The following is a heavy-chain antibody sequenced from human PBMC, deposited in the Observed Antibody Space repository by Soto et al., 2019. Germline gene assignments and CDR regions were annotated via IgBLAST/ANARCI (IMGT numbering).Heavy chain of an antibody. CDR3: ARTPRAQMIVLEAATRFDY. J-gene: IGHJ4*02. Sequence: VQLVQSGAEVNRPGASLKVSCKASGYTFTTYGFNWVRQAPGQGLERMGWISPYNGDTNYAQNFQGRVTLTTDTSTSTAYMELRSLTSDDTAVYYCARTPRAQMIVLEAATRFDYWGQGTLVTVSA. D-gene: IGHD2-15*01. CDR1: GYTFTTYG. CDR2: ISPYNGDT. V-gene: IGHV1-18*04.